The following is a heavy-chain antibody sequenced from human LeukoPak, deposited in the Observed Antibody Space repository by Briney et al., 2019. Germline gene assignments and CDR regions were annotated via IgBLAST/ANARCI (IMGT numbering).Heavy chain of an antibody. J-gene: IGHJ2*01. D-gene: IGHD4-23*01. V-gene: IGHV5-10-1*01. Sequence: GESLKISCKVSAYNFANYWISWVRQMPGKGLEWMGRIDPSDSYTDYSPSFQGHVTLSVDKSNNTAYLQWSGLKASDTATYYCARDQSGGSTFWYFDLWGRGTLVTVSS. CDR3: ARDQSGGSTFWYFDL. CDR2: IDPSDSYT. CDR1: AYNFANYW.